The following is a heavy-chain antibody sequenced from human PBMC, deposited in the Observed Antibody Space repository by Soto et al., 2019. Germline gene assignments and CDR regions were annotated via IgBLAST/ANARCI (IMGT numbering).Heavy chain of an antibody. D-gene: IGHD3-10*01. Sequence: SVKVSCKASGRTLSSYPISWVRQAPGQGLEWMGGIIPIFGTANYAQKFKGRVTITADESTSTAYMELSSLRSEDTAVYFCPRVRAGPITMVRGVTVRAFDIWRQVTMVTVSS. CDR2: IIPIFGTA. CDR1: GRTLSSYP. V-gene: IGHV1-69*13. CDR3: PRVRAGPITMVRGVTVRAFDI. J-gene: IGHJ3*02.